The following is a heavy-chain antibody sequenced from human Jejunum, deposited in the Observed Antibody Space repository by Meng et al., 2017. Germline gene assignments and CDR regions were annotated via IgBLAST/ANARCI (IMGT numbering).Heavy chain of an antibody. CDR1: GDALSRGGHY. CDR2: IYYTWSA. V-gene: IGHV4-31*03. Sequence: QVQLQESGPGLVTPSQTLSLTCPVSGDALSRGGHYWRWIRQHPGKGLEWIGYIYYTWSAYYNPSLESRVTLSVDTSNNQFSLRLNSVTAADTAVYYCAREGQLMLGLVDYWGQGTLVTVSS. J-gene: IGHJ4*02. D-gene: IGHD2-2*01. CDR3: AREGQLMLGLVDY.